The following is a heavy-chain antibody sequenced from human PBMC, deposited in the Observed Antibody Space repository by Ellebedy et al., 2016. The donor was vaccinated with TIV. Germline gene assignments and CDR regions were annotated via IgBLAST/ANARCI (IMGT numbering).Heavy chain of an antibody. D-gene: IGHD1-26*01. Sequence: SETLSLXXTVSGYSISSGYYWGWIRQPPGKGLEWIGSIYHSGSTYYNPSLKSRVTISVDTSKNQFSLKLSSVTAADTAVYYCARDPSGYYGMDVWGQGTTVTVSS. CDR2: IYHSGST. CDR1: GYSISSGYY. J-gene: IGHJ6*02. V-gene: IGHV4-38-2*02. CDR3: ARDPSGYYGMDV.